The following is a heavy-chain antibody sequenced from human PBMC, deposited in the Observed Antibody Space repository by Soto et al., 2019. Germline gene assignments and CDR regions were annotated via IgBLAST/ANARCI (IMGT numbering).Heavy chain of an antibody. CDR1: GYSFTNYW. V-gene: IGHV5-51*01. CDR2: INPSDSDI. Sequence: PGESLKISCKGSGYSFTNYWVGWVRQMPGKGLEWMGIINPSDSDIRYSPSFQGQVTISADKSISSAYLQWSSLKTEDTGIYYCTTDSYSTMIVVRFDYWGHGTLVTVSS. D-gene: IGHD3-22*01. CDR3: TTDSYSTMIVVRFDY. J-gene: IGHJ4*01.